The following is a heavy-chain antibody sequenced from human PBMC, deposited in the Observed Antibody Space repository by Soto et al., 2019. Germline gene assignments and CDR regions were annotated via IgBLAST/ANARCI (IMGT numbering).Heavy chain of an antibody. Sequence: QVQLVESGGGVVQPGRSLRLSCAASGFTFSSYAMHWVRQAPGKGLEWVAVISYDGSNKYYADSVKGRFTISRDNSKNTPYLQRNSLRAEATAVYYCARPLWRNDYNWGYFDLWGRGTLVTVSS. J-gene: IGHJ2*01. CDR1: GFTFSSYA. CDR3: ARPLWRNDYNWGYFDL. V-gene: IGHV3-30-3*01. D-gene: IGHD4-4*01. CDR2: ISYDGSNK.